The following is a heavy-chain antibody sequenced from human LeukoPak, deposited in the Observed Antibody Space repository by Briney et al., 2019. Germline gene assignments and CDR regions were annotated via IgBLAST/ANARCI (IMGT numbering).Heavy chain of an antibody. CDR1: GGTFSSYA. CDR2: IIPILGMA. V-gene: IGHV1-69*04. Sequence: ASVKVSCKASGGTFSSYAISWVRQAPGQGLEWMGRIIPILGMANYAQKFQGRVTITADKSTSTAYMELSSLRSEDTAVYYCARAGPVMIVVVPWAYYGMDVWGQGTTVTVSS. D-gene: IGHD3-22*01. J-gene: IGHJ6*02. CDR3: ARAGPVMIVVVPWAYYGMDV.